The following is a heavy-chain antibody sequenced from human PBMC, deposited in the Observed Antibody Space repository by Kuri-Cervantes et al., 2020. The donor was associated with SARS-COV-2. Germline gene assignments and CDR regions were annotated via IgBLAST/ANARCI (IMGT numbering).Heavy chain of an antibody. CDR1: GFTFSSYS. D-gene: IGHD1-26*01. Sequence: GGSLRLSCAASGFTFSSYSVNWARQAPGKGLEWVSYISSSGSTIYYADSVKGRFTISRDNAKNSLYLQMNSLRAEDTAVYYCARDHRAGSYFTSSINDAFDIWGQGTMVTVSS. CDR3: ARDHRAGSYFTSSINDAFDI. J-gene: IGHJ3*02. CDR2: ISSSGSTI. V-gene: IGHV3-48*04.